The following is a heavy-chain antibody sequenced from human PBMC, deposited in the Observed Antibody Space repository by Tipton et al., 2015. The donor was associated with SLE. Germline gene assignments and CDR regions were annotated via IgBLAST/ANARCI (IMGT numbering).Heavy chain of an antibody. Sequence: TLSLTCSVYGGSFSGYYWSWVRQSPGKGLDWIGEIDHTGGTNYNPSLKSRVPISVDTSNNQLSLKLTSVTAADTAVYYCARGAKERITLVRVRPYYFDYWGQGSLVTVSS. CDR3: ARGAKERITLVRVRPYYFDY. CDR2: IDHTGGT. V-gene: IGHV4-34*01. D-gene: IGHD3-10*01. J-gene: IGHJ4*01. CDR1: GGSFSGYY.